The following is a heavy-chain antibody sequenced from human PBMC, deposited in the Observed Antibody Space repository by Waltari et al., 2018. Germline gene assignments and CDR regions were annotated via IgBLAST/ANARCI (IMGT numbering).Heavy chain of an antibody. CDR2: ISYSGAI. CDR3: ATYVGASVGTAAFDV. CDR1: GGSITSPSHY. J-gene: IGHJ3*01. D-gene: IGHD3-16*01. V-gene: IGHV4-39*01. Sequence: QLHLQESGPGLVKPSETLSLTCSVSGGSITSPSHYWGWIRQPSGKGLEWTGTISYSGAIYNNPSLKSRLTISVDTSKNQFSLKLSSVTAADTALYYCATYVGASVGTAAFDVWGQGTMVTVSS.